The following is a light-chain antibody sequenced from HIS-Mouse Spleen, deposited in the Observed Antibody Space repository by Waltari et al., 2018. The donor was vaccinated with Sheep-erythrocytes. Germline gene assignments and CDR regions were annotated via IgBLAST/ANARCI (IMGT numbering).Light chain of an antibody. Sequence: SYELTQPPSVSVSPGQTASITCSGDKLGDKYACWYHQEPGQSPVLVIYQDSKRPSGFPERFAGSNSGNTATLTLSGTQAMDEADYYCQAWDSSTVVFGGGTKLTVL. CDR1: KLGDKY. CDR2: QDS. J-gene: IGLJ2*01. V-gene: IGLV3-1*01. CDR3: QAWDSSTVV.